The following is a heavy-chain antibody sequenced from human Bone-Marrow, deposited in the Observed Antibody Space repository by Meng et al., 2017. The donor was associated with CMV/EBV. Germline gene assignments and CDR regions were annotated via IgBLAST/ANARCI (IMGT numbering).Heavy chain of an antibody. Sequence: GGSLRLSCAASGFSVSYNYMNWVRQAPGKGLEWVAFIRYDGSNKYYADSVKGRFTISRDNSKNTLYLQMNSLRAEDTSVYYCAKELGGFDYWGQGTLVTVSS. J-gene: IGHJ4*02. CDR3: AKELGGFDY. V-gene: IGHV3-30*02. CDR2: IRYDGSNK. CDR1: GFSVSYNY.